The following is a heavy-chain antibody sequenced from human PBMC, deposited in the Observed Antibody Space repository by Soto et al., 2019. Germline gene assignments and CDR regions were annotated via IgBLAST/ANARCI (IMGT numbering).Heavy chain of an antibody. CDR1: GFTLSNIG. CDR2: ISAGGNTK. J-gene: IGHJ4*02. D-gene: IGHD2-21*01. Sequence: QPGGSLRLSCAASGFTLSNIGMQWVRQAPGKGLEWVAVISAGGNTKYYADSVKGRFTISRDNSKNTLFLQMNRLRTEDTAVYYCAKESGGERYAAYFDLWGQGTLVTVSS. CDR3: AKESGGERYAAYFDL. V-gene: IGHV3-30*18.